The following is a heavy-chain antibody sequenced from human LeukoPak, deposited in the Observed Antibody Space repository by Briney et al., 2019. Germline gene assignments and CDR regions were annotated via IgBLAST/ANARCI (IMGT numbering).Heavy chain of an antibody. CDR1: GFTFSSYW. CDR2: INQDGSEK. Sequence: PGGSLRLSCAASGFTFSSYWMSWVRQAPGKGLEWVTNINQDGSEKYYVDSVKGRFTISRDNAKNSLYLQMNSLRAEDTAVYYCARDWGGYYDSSLVRAFDIWGQGTMVTVSS. D-gene: IGHD3-22*01. V-gene: IGHV3-7*01. J-gene: IGHJ3*02. CDR3: ARDWGGYYDSSLVRAFDI.